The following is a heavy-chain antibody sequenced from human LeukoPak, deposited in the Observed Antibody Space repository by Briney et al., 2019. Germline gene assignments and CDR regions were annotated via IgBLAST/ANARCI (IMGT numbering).Heavy chain of an antibody. V-gene: IGHV3-23*01. Sequence: PGGSLRLSCVASGFTFSSYAMNWFRQAPGKGLEWVSAIRGSGDSTHYADSVKGRFTISRDNSKNTLYLEMNSLSAEDTAVYYCAKGLGDFGRTGGFDIWGQGTMVTVSP. CDR1: GFTFSSYA. J-gene: IGHJ3*02. CDR2: IRGSGDST. CDR3: AKGLGDFGRTGGFDI. D-gene: IGHD2-21*02.